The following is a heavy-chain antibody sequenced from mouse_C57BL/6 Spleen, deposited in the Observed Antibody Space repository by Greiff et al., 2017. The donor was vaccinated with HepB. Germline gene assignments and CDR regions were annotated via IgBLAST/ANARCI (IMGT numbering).Heavy chain of an antibody. CDR3: AMWAYDYDGAWFAY. CDR1: GYTFTSYW. V-gene: IGHV1-74*01. D-gene: IGHD2-4*01. CDR2: IHPSDSDT. Sequence: QVQLKQPGAELVKPGASVKVSCKASGYTFTSYWMHWVKQRPGQGLEWIGRIHPSDSDTNYNQKFKGKATLTVDKASSTAYIQLSSLTSEDSAVYYCAMWAYDYDGAWFAYWGQGTLVTVSA. J-gene: IGHJ3*01.